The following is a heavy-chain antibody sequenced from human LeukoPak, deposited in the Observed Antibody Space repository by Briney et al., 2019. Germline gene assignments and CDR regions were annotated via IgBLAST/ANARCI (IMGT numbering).Heavy chain of an antibody. D-gene: IGHD1-26*01. Sequence: SETLSLTCAVYGGSFSGYYWSWIRQPPGKGLEWIGEINHSGSTNYSPSLKSRVTISVDTSKNQFSLKLSSVTAADTAVYYCARGARGGSSPSGSFDYWGQGTLVTVSS. CDR2: INHSGST. CDR3: ARGARGGSSPSGSFDY. V-gene: IGHV4-34*01. CDR1: GGSFSGYY. J-gene: IGHJ4*02.